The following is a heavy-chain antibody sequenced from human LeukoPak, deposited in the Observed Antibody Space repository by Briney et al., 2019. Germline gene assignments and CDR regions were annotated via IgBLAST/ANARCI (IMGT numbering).Heavy chain of an antibody. J-gene: IGHJ4*02. CDR1: GFTFRSYA. CDR2: ISGSGGST. CDR3: AKDFAVYSTSYYDY. D-gene: IGHD6-13*01. V-gene: IGHV3-23*01. Sequence: GGSLRLSCAASGFTFRSYAMSWVRQAPGKGLEWVSAISGSGGSTYYADSVKGRFTISRDNSKTTLYLQVNSLRAEDTAVYYCAKDFAVYSTSYYDYWGQGALVIVSS.